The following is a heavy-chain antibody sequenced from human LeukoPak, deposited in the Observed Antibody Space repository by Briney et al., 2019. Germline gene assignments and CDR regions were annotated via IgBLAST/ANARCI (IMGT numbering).Heavy chain of an antibody. V-gene: IGHV3-23*01. D-gene: IGHD6-13*01. CDR3: AKQSAGSAAWYSLHYDF. CDR1: GFTLSSYA. CDR2: VDGGGGGT. Sequence: GGSLRLSCAASGFTLSSYAMTWVRQAPGRGLEWVSSVDGGGGGTYYADSVKGRFTISRDNSKDTLYLQMNGQRAEDTAVYFCAKQSAGSAAWYSLHYDFWGQGTLVTVSS. J-gene: IGHJ4*02.